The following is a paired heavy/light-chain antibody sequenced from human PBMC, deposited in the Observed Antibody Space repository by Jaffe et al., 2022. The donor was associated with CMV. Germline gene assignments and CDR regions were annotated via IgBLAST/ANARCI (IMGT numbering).Heavy chain of an antibody. V-gene: IGHV3-21*06. Sequence: EVQLVASGGGLVKPGGSLRLSCAASGFTFRTYSLNWVRQAPGKGLEWVSSISSTGSYIYYADSLKGRFTISRDNAKNSLYLQMNSLRAEDTAVYYCARDPGDGSGMDVWGQGTTVTVSS. CDR3: ARDPGDGSGMDV. CDR1: GFTFRTYS. D-gene: IGHD2-15*01. J-gene: IGHJ6*02. CDR2: ISSTGSYI.
Light chain of an antibody. V-gene: IGLV1-51*02. Sequence: QSVLTQPPSVSAAPGQKVTISCSGSSSNIGKNYVSWYQQVPGTAPKLLIYENGKRPSGIPDRFSGSKSGTSATLGITGLQTGDEADYYCGTWDSSLSAWVFGGGTKVTVL. CDR2: ENG. J-gene: IGLJ3*02. CDR1: SSNIGKNY. CDR3: GTWDSSLSAWV.